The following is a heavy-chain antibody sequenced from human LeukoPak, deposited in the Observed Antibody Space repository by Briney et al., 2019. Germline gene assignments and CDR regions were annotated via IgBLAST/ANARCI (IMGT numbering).Heavy chain of an antibody. J-gene: IGHJ5*02. Sequence: GASVKVSCKASGYTFTGYYMHWVRQAPGQGLEWIGWINPNSGGTNYAQKFQGRVTMTRDTSISTAYMELSRLRSDDTAVYYCARVVVAATNNWFDPWGQGTLVTVSS. CDR1: GYTFTGYY. V-gene: IGHV1-2*02. D-gene: IGHD2-15*01. CDR3: ARVVVAATNNWFDP. CDR2: INPNSGGT.